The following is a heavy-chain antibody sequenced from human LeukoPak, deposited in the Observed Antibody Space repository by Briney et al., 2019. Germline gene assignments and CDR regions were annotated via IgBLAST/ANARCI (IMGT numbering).Heavy chain of an antibody. V-gene: IGHV3-66*01. Sequence: GGSLRLSCAASGFTFNSDWMDWVRQAPGKGLEWVSIIYSGGSIYYADSVKGRFTISRDNSKNTLYLQMNSLRGEDTAVYYCARDSAWTTFDLWGRGALVTVAS. CDR3: ARDSAWTTFDL. CDR1: GFTFNSDW. CDR2: IYSGGSI. D-gene: IGHD3/OR15-3a*01. J-gene: IGHJ2*01.